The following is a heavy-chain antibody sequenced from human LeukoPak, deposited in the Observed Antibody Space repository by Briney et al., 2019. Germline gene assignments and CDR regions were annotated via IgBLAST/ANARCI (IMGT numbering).Heavy chain of an antibody. J-gene: IGHJ4*02. CDR3: ARDSGMVRGTVDY. CDR2: INPSGGST. D-gene: IGHD3-10*01. V-gene: IGHV1-46*01. CDR1: GYTFTSYY. Sequence: ASVKVSCKSSGYTFTSYYMYWVRQAPGQGLEWMGIINPSGGSTSYAQKFQGRVTMTRDTSTSTVYMDLSRLRSEDTAVYYCARDSGMVRGTVDYWGQGTLVTVSS.